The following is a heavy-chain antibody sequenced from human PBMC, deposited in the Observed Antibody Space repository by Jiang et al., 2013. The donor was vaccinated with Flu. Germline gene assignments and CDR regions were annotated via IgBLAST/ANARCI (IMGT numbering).Heavy chain of an antibody. J-gene: IGHJ3*02. CDR3: ARDRSSGWYDQDAFDI. D-gene: IGHD6-19*01. V-gene: IGHV1-2*02. Sequence: GAEVKKPGASVKVSCKASGYTFTGYYMHWVRQAPGQGLEWMGWINPNSGGTNYAQKFQGRVTMTRDTSISTAYMELSRLRSDDTAVYYCARDRSSGWYDQDAFDIWGQGTMVTVSS. CDR1: GYTFTGYY. CDR2: INPNSGGT.